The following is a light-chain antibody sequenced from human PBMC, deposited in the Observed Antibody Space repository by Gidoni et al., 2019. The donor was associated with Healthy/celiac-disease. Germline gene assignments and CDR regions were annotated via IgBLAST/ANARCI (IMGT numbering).Light chain of an antibody. CDR3: QQSYSTPFT. V-gene: IGKV1-39*01. CDR1: QSISSY. CDR2: AAS. J-gene: IGKJ3*01. Sequence: DIQMTQSPSSLSASVGDRVTITCRASQSISSYLNWYQQKPGKAAKLLIYAASSLQSGVPSRFSGSGSGTDFTLTISSLQPEEFATYYCQQSYSTPFTCGPGTKVDIK.